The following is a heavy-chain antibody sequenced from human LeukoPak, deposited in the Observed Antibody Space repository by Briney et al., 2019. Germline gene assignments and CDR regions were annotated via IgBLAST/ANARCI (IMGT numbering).Heavy chain of an antibody. J-gene: IGHJ3*02. CDR2: INWNGGST. CDR3: ARDKYYYGSGSYYNAYVGAFDI. D-gene: IGHD3-10*01. Sequence: PGGSLRLSCAASGFTFDDYGMSWVRQAPGKGLEWVSGINWNGGSTGYADSVKGRFTISRDNAKNSLYLQMNSLRAEDTAVYYCARDKYYYGSGSYYNAYVGAFDIWGQGTMVTVSS. V-gene: IGHV3-20*04. CDR1: GFTFDDYG.